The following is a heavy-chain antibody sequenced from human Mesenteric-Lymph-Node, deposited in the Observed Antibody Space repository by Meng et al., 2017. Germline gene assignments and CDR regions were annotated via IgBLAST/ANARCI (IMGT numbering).Heavy chain of an antibody. J-gene: IGHJ4*02. V-gene: IGHV3-53*02. CDR3: ARDQLDY. Sequence: ELQLVETGEALIQPGGSLRLSCAASGLTVSSNYMSWVRQAPGKGLEWVSIIFSGGNTYYADSVKGRFTISRDNSQNTLYLQMNNLRAEDTAVYYCARDQLDYWGQGTLVTVSS. CDR1: GLTVSSNY. CDR2: IFSGGNT.